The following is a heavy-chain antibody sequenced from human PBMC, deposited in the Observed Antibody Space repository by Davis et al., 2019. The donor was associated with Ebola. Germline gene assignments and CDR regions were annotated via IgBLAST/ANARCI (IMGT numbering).Heavy chain of an antibody. J-gene: IGHJ6*02. Sequence: GESLKISCAASGFTFSSHWIHWVRQAPGKGLVWVSRINGDGSTTGYADSVKGRFTTSRDNAKNTLYLQMNSLRAEDTAVYYCARGGMYSSGWSYGMDVWGQGTTVTVSS. CDR2: INGDGSTT. CDR3: ARGGMYSSGWSYGMDV. CDR1: GFTFSSHW. V-gene: IGHV3-74*01. D-gene: IGHD6-19*01.